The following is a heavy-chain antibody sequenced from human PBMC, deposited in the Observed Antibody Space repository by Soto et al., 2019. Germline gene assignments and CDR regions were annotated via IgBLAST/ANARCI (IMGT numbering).Heavy chain of an antibody. CDR3: ARQKYGAGAS. CDR1: GGSFSPYY. V-gene: IGHV4-59*01. D-gene: IGHD3-10*01. Sequence: SETLSLTCNVPGGSFSPYYWSWIRQPPGKGLEWIGHISFAGSTNYNPSLESRVTISADTSKNQFSLRLGSVTAADTAVYYCARQKYGAGASWGQGTLVTVSS. J-gene: IGHJ5*02. CDR2: ISFAGST.